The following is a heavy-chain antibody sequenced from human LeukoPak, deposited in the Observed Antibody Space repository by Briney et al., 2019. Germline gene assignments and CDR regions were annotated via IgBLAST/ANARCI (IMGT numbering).Heavy chain of an antibody. J-gene: IGHJ6*03. CDR1: GYSISSGYY. Sequence: SETLSLTCTVSGYSISSGYYWGWIRPPPGKGLEWIGSIYHSGSTYYNPSLKSRVTISVDTSKNQFSLELSSVTAADTAVYYCARVVGLTGYSSSWYSSYYYYMDVWGKGTTVTVSS. D-gene: IGHD6-13*01. CDR3: ARVVGLTGYSSSWYSSYYYYMDV. V-gene: IGHV4-38-2*02. CDR2: IYHSGST.